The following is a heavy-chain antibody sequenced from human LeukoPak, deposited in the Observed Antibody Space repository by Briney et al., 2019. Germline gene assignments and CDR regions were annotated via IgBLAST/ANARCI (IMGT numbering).Heavy chain of an antibody. J-gene: IGHJ4*02. CDR3: ARRSLAAAGKGVFDY. CDR2: IYYSGST. CDR1: GGSISIYY. Sequence: SETLSLTCTVSGGSISIYYWSWIRQPPGKGLEWIGYIYYSGSTNYNPSLKSRVTISVDTSKNQFSLKLSSVTAADTAVYYCARRSLAAAGKGVFDYWGQGTLVTVSS. D-gene: IGHD6-13*01. V-gene: IGHV4-59*08.